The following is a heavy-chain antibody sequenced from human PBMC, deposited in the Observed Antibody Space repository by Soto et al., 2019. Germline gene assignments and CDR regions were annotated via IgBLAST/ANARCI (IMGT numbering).Heavy chain of an antibody. J-gene: IGHJ4*02. Sequence: QVQLQESGPGLVKPSQTLSLTCTVSGGSISSGDYYWSWIRQPPGKGLEWIGYIYYSGSTYYNPSLKSRVTISVDTSKNHFSLKLSSVTAADTAVYYCARVPSYSGFLLYYFDYWGQGTLVTVSS. V-gene: IGHV4-30-4*01. CDR3: ARVPSYSGFLLYYFDY. D-gene: IGHD5-12*01. CDR1: GGSISSGDYY. CDR2: IYYSGST.